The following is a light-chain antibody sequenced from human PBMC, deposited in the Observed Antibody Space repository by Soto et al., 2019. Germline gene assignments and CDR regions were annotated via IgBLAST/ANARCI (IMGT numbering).Light chain of an antibody. CDR1: QSVSSTY. V-gene: IGKV3-20*01. CDR3: QQYERSPTT. CDR2: GAS. J-gene: IGKJ4*01. Sequence: EIVLTQSPGTLSLSPGERPTLSCRASQSVSSTYLAWYQQKPGRAPSLLIDGASRRATGIPDRFSGSGSGTAFXLPISRLEPEDFAVYYCQQYERSPTTFGGGTKVEIK.